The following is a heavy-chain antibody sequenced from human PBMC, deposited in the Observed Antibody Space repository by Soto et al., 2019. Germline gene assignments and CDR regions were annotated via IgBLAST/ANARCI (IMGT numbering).Heavy chain of an antibody. J-gene: IGHJ4*02. CDR2: VSGSGGNT. CDR1: GFTFSNYA. CDR3: AELNLCVSAAAGGWPFDY. Sequence: VQLLESGGGLVQPGGSLRLSCAASGFTFSNYAMRWVRQAPGKGLVWVSAVSGSGGNTYYADSVQGRFTISRDNSKNMLNMQMNSLRAVDTAVYYGAELNLCVSAAAGGWPFDYWGQGTLVTVSS. V-gene: IGHV3-23*01. D-gene: IGHD6-13*01.